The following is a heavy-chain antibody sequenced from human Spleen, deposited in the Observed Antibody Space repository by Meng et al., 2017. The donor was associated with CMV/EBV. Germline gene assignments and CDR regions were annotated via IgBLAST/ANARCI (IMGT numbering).Heavy chain of an antibody. D-gene: IGHD1-26*01. J-gene: IGHJ4*02. Sequence: SETLSLTCTVSSGSISSSYWSWIRQPPGKGLEWIGHIYDSGSTNYNPSLKSRVTISVDTSKNQFSLKLSSVTAADTAVYYCARGRKWDQPPGYWGQGTLVTVSS. V-gene: IGHV4-59*01. CDR3: ARGRKWDQPPGY. CDR1: SGSISSSY. CDR2: IYDSGST.